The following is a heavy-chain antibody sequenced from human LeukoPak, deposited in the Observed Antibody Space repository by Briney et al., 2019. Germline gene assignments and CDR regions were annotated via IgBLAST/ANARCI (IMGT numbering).Heavy chain of an antibody. D-gene: IGHD3-3*01. CDR1: GFSISSDA. Sequence: GGSLRLSCAATGFSISSDAMSWVRQAPGKGLEWVSAISGSGGSTYYADSVKGRFAISRDNSKNTLYLQMNSLRAEDTAVYYCAKVDDFWSGYQKTHDYWGQGTLVTVSS. J-gene: IGHJ4*02. CDR2: ISGSGGST. V-gene: IGHV3-23*01. CDR3: AKVDDFWSGYQKTHDY.